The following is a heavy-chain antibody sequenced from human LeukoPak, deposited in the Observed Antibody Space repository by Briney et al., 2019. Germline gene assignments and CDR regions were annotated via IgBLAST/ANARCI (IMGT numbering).Heavy chain of an antibody. J-gene: IGHJ6*02. D-gene: IGHD3-10*01. V-gene: IGHV3-7*01. CDR2: IKQDGSDK. Sequence: GGSLRLSCAASGFTFSNYWMTWVRQAPGRGLEWVAVIKQDGSDKYYADSVKGRFTISRDNAKNSLYLQMNSLRAEDTAVYYCARDMVRGVTGYYYYYGMDVWGQGTTVTVSS. CDR3: ARDMVRGVTGYYYYYGMDV. CDR1: GFTFSNYW.